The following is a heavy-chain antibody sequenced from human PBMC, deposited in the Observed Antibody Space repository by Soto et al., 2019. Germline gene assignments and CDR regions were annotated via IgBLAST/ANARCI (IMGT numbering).Heavy chain of an antibody. J-gene: IGHJ5*02. CDR2: ISAYNGNT. CDR1: GYTFTSYG. V-gene: IGHV1-18*01. CDR3: ARETGQGRSWYGLLENWFDP. D-gene: IGHD6-13*01. Sequence: QVQLVQSGAEVKKPGASVKVSCKASGYTFTSYGISWVRQAPGQGLEWMGWISAYNGNTNYAQKLQGRVTITTDTSTSTAYMELRSVRSDETAVYYCARETGQGRSWYGLLENWFDPWGQGTLVTVSS.